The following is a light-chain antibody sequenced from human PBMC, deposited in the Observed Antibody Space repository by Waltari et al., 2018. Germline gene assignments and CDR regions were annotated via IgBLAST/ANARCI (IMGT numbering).Light chain of an antibody. Sequence: DIRMTQFPCTLSASVGDRVTITCRASQSVSSWLAWYQQKPGQAPKLLIYKASNWESGVPSRFSGSGSGTEFTLTISSLQTDDFATYYCEHYNGFPYTFGQGTRLEI. V-gene: IGKV1-5*03. CDR1: QSVSSW. CDR3: EHYNGFPYT. J-gene: IGKJ2*01. CDR2: KAS.